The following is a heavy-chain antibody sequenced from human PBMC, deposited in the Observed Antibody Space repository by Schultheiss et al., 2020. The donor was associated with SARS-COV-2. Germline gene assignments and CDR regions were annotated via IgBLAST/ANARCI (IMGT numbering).Heavy chain of an antibody. CDR1: GFTFSSYG. J-gene: IGHJ6*02. V-gene: IGHV3-30*03. D-gene: IGHD1-26*01. CDR2: ISYDGSNK. CDR3: ASAELRTWGYGMDV. Sequence: GESLKISCAASGFTFSSYGMHWVRQAPGKGLEWVAVISYDGSNKYYADSVKGRFTISRDNAKNSLYLQMNSLRAEDTAVYYCASAELRTWGYGMDVWGQGTTVTVSS.